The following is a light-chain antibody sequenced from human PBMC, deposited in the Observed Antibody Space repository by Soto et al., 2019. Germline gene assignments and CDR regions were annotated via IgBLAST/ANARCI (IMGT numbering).Light chain of an antibody. J-gene: IGKJ5*01. Sequence: DIQLTQSPSFLSASVGDRVTITCRASQGISTFLAWYQQKSGKAPKLLIYSASTLQSGVPSRFSGSGSGTEFTLTISSLQPEDFVSYYCQQFNSYPITFGQGIRLEI. V-gene: IGKV1-9*01. CDR3: QQFNSYPIT. CDR2: SAS. CDR1: QGISTF.